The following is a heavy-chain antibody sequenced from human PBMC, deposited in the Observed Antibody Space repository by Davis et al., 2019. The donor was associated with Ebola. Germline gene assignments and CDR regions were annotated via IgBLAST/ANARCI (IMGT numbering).Heavy chain of an antibody. D-gene: IGHD3-9*01. CDR3: AKVESGYFDWLPVSYGMDV. J-gene: IGHJ6*02. Sequence: GGSLRLSCAASGFTFSSYAMSWVRQAPGKGLEWVSAISGSGGSTYYADSVNGRFTISRDNSKNTLYLQMNSLRAEDTVVYYCAKVESGYFDWLPVSYGMDVWGQGTTVTVSS. CDR2: ISGSGGST. V-gene: IGHV3-23*01. CDR1: GFTFSSYA.